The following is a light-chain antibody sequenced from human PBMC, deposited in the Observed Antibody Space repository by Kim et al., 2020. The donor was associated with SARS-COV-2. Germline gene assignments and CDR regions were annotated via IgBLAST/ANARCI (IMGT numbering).Light chain of an antibody. V-gene: IGLV3-19*01. J-gene: IGLJ1*01. CDR3: NSRDTNGNHV. Sequence: AFGQKVRIRCQGDSLRTFYAAWYHQRQAQAPTLVIYGENFRPSGIPDRFSVSRLGNTASLAITGAQAEDEADYYCNSRDTNGNHVFGTGTKVTVL. CDR2: GEN. CDR1: SLRTFY.